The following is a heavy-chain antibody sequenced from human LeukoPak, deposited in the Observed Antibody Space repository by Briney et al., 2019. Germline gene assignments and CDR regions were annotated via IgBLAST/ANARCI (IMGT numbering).Heavy chain of an antibody. CDR1: GFTFSSYW. J-gene: IGHJ4*02. D-gene: IGHD3-22*01. Sequence: GGSLRLSCAASGFTFSSYWMHWVRQAPGKGLVWVSRINSDGSSTSYADSVKGRFTISRDNAKNTLYLQMNSLRAEDTAVYYCAKDWDSSGFMPHFDYWGQGTLVTVSS. CDR3: AKDWDSSGFMPHFDY. CDR2: INSDGSST. V-gene: IGHV3-74*01.